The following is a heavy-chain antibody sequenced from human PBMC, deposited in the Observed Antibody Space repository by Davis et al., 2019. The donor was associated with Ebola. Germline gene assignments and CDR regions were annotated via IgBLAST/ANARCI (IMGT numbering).Heavy chain of an antibody. Sequence: PGGSLRLSCAASGFTFDDYGMSWVRQAPGKGLEWVANIKQDGSEKYYVDSVKGRFTISRDNAKNSLYLQMNSLRAEDTAVYYCARNSLLWFGELSYYMDVWGKGTTVTVSS. CDR1: GFTFDDYG. D-gene: IGHD3-10*01. CDR3: ARNSLLWFGELSYYMDV. CDR2: IKQDGSEK. V-gene: IGHV3-7*01. J-gene: IGHJ6*03.